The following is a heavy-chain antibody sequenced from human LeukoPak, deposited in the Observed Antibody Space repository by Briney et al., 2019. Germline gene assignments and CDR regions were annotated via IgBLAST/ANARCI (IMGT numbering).Heavy chain of an antibody. V-gene: IGHV3-21*01. D-gene: IGHD1-26*01. CDR1: AFTFSSYN. Sequence: GGSLRPSCAASAFTFSSYNINWVRQAPGKGLEWVSSISTSSSYIYYADSVKGRFTTSRDNAKNSLYLQMNSLRAEDTAVYYCARDPYSGSYGNYYYYFMDVWGKGTTVTISS. CDR2: ISTSSSYI. J-gene: IGHJ6*03. CDR3: ARDPYSGSYGNYYYYFMDV.